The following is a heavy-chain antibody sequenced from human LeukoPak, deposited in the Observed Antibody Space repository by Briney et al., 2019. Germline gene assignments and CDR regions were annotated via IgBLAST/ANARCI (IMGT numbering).Heavy chain of an antibody. Sequence: GGSLRLSCVASGFTFSSNVMIWVRQAPGKRLEWVSSIPASDGSTYYADSVKGRFTISRDNSKNSLYLQMNSLRAEDTAVYYCARDRPYCSSTSCYSNEDYYYYMDDWGKGTTVTVSS. CDR2: IPASDGST. CDR3: ARDRPYCSSTSCYSNEDYYYYMDD. D-gene: IGHD2-2*02. J-gene: IGHJ6*03. CDR1: GFTFSSNV. V-gene: IGHV3-23*01.